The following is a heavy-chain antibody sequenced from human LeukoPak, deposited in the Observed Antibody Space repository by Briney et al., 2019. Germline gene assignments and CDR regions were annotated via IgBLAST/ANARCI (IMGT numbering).Heavy chain of an antibody. D-gene: IGHD2-2*01. J-gene: IGHJ4*02. CDR3: ARALLGYCSSTSCSPFDY. CDR1: GGSFSGYY. Sequence: SETLSLTCAVYGGSFSGYYWSWIRQPPGKGLEWIGEINHSGSTNYNPSLKSRVTISVDTSKNQFSLKLSSVTAADTAVYYCARALLGYCSSTSCSPFDYWGQGTLVTVSS. V-gene: IGHV4-34*01. CDR2: INHSGST.